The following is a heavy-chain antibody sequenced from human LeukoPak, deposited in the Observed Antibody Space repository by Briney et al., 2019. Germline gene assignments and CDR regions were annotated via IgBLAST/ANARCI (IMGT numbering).Heavy chain of an antibody. CDR2: ISSSSSTI. CDR1: GFTFSSYW. V-gene: IGHV3-48*01. D-gene: IGHD3-9*01. Sequence: GGSLRLSCAASGFTFSSYWMSWVRRAPGKGLEWVSYISSSSSTIYYADSVKGRFTISRDNAKNSLYLQMNSLRAEDTAVYYCARDGPSIRYFDSLPSAGAFDIWGQGTMVTVSS. CDR3: ARDGPSIRYFDSLPSAGAFDI. J-gene: IGHJ3*02.